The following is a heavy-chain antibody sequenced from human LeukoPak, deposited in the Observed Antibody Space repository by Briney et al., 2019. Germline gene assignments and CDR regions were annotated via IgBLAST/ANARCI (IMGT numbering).Heavy chain of an antibody. CDR2: INPSGGST. J-gene: IGHJ4*02. V-gene: IGHV1-46*01. D-gene: IGHD3-9*01. CDR3: ARGGGVDCYDILTGHLDY. Sequence: ASVKVSCKASGYTFTSYYMHWVRQAPGQGLEWMGIINPSGGSTSYAQKFQGRVTMTRDMSTSTVYMELSSLRSEDTAVYYCARGGGVDCYDILTGHLDYWGQGTLVTVSS. CDR1: GYTFTSYY.